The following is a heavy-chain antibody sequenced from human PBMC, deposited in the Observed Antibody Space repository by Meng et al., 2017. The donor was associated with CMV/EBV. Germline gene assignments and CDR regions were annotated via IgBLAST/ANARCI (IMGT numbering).Heavy chain of an antibody. V-gene: IGHV4-59*01. Sequence: ESLKISCTVSGGSISSYYWSWIRQPPGKGLEWIGYIYYSGSTNYNPSLKSRVTISVDTSKNQFSLKPSSVTAADTAVYYCARSDSSGYYYFDYWGQGTLVTVSS. J-gene: IGHJ4*02. D-gene: IGHD3-22*01. CDR3: ARSDSSGYYYFDY. CDR1: GGSISSYY. CDR2: IYYSGST.